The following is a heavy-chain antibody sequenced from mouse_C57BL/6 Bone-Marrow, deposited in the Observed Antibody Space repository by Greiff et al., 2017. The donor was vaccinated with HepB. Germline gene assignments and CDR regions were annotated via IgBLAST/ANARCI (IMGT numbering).Heavy chain of an antibody. D-gene: IGHD2-4*01. V-gene: IGHV5-17*01. CDR3: ASLYDYNRGYYAMDY. CDR1: GFTFSDYG. J-gene: IGHJ4*01. CDR2: ISSGSSTI. Sequence: EVLLVESGGGLVKPGGSLKLSCAASGFTFSDYGMHWVRQAPAKGLEWVAYISSGSSTIYYADTVKGRITISRDNAKNTLFMQMTSLRSEDTAMYYSASLYDYNRGYYAMDYWGQGTSVTVSS.